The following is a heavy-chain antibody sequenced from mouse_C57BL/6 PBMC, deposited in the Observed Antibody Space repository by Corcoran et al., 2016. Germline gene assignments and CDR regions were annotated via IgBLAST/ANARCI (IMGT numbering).Heavy chain of an antibody. D-gene: IGHD2-4*01. V-gene: IGHV8-12*01. CDR2: IYWDDDK. CDR1: GFSLSTSGMG. J-gene: IGHJ3*01. CDR3: ARRDYDYDWFAY. Sequence: QVTLKESGPGILQSSQTLSLTCSFSGFSLSTSGMGVSWIRQPSGKGLEWLAHIYWDDDKRYNPSLKSRRTISKDTSRNQVFLKITSVDTADTATYYCARRDYDYDWFAYWGQGTLVTVSA.